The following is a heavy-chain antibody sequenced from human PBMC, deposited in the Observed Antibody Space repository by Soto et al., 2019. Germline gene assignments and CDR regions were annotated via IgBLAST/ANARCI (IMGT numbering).Heavy chain of an antibody. D-gene: IGHD3-22*01. CDR3: ARTYYYDSSGFPFDY. CDR1: GYSFTSYW. J-gene: IGHJ4*02. CDR2: IDPSDSYT. Sequence: GESLKISCKGSGYSFTSYWISWVRPMPGKGLEWMGRIDPSDSYTNYSPSFQGHVTISADRSISTAYLQWSSLKASDTAMYYCARTYYYDSSGFPFDYWGQGTLVTVSS. V-gene: IGHV5-10-1*01.